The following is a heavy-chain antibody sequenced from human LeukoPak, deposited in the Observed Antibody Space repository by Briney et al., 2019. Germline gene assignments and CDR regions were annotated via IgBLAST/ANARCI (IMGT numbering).Heavy chain of an antibody. CDR2: ISGSGGST. D-gene: IGHD6-19*01. CDR1: GFTFSSYV. V-gene: IGHV3-23*01. Sequence: PGGSLRLSCAASGFTFSSYVMSWVRQAPGKGLEWVSAISGSGGSTYYADSVKGRFTISRDNAKNSLYLQMNSLRAEDTAVYYCARVLAGTIDYWGQGTLVTVPS. CDR3: ARVLAGTIDY. J-gene: IGHJ4*02.